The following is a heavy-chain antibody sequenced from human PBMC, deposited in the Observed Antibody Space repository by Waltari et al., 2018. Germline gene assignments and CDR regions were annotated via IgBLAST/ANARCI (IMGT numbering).Heavy chain of an antibody. CDR3: AKDPGNWYSDS. CDR1: GYTFTSYD. V-gene: IGHV3-23*04. J-gene: IGHJ4*02. Sequence: VQLVQSGAEVKKPGASVKVSCKASGYTFTSYDINWVRQAPGKGLEWVSTISGPGGAAYYADSVKGRFTISRDNSKNTLYLQMNSLRAEDTAVYYCAKDPGNWYSDSWGQGTLVTVSS. CDR2: ISGPGGAA. D-gene: IGHD2-21*02.